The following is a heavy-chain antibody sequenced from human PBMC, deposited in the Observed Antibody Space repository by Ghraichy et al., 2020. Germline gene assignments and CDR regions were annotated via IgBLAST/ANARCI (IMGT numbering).Heavy chain of an antibody. D-gene: IGHD6-19*01. CDR1: GFTFSGSA. J-gene: IGHJ6*03. CDR2: IRSKANSYAT. Sequence: GESLNISCAASGFTFSGSAMHWVRQASGKGLEWVGRIRSKANSYATAYAASVKGRFTISRDDSKNTAYLQMNSLKTEDTAVYYCTRQIAVSDYYYMDVWGKGTMVTVSS. V-gene: IGHV3-73*01. CDR3: TRQIAVSDYYYMDV.